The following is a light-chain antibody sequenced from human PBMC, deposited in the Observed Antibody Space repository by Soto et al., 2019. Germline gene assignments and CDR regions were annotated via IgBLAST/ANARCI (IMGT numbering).Light chain of an antibody. CDR1: SSVIGDYNY. V-gene: IGLV2-14*01. CDR3: CSYTRSGTLI. CDR2: DVS. J-gene: IGLJ1*01. Sequence: QAALNQPAPVFGSPGPSITLSFVGTSSVIGDYNYVSWYQQHPGKVPKVIIYDVSNRPSGVSYRFSGTKSGNTASLTVSGLQAEDEADYYCCSYTRSGTLIFGTGTKVTVL.